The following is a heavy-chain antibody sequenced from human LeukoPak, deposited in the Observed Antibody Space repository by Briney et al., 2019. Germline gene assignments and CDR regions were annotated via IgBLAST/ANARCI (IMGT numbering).Heavy chain of an antibody. CDR2: ISWNSGSI. CDR3: AKSMSGSYPLFDY. J-gene: IGHJ4*02. Sequence: GGSLRLSCAASGFTFDDYAMHWVRHAPGKGLEWVSGISWNSGSIVYADSVKGRFTISRDNAKNSLYLQMNSLRAEDTALYYCAKSMSGSYPLFDYWGQGTLVTVSS. V-gene: IGHV3-9*01. D-gene: IGHD1-26*01. CDR1: GFTFDDYA.